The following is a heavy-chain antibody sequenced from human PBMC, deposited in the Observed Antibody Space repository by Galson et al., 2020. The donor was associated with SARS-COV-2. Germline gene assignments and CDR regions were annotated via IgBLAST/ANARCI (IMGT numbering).Heavy chain of an antibody. CDR3: ARARGDRITMIVVVSACDI. V-gene: IGHV4-31*03. CDR1: GGSISSGGYY. CDR2: IYYSGST. D-gene: IGHD3-22*01. Sequence: ETSETLSLTCTVSGGSISSGGYYWSWIRQHPGKGLEWIGYIYYSGSTYYNPSLKSRVTISVDTSKNQFSLKLSSVTAADTAVYYCARARGDRITMIVVVSACDIWGQGTMVTVSS. J-gene: IGHJ3*02.